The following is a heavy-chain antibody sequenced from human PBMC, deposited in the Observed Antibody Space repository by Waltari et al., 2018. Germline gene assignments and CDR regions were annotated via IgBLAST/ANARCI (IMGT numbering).Heavy chain of an antibody. V-gene: IGHV3-20*04. CDR3: ARDRRGYYDILTGYYMVSWFDP. CDR1: GFTFDDYG. CDR2: MNWNGGST. D-gene: IGHD3-9*01. J-gene: IGHJ5*02. Sequence: EVQLVESGGGVVRPGGSLRLSCAASGFTFDDYGMSWVRQAPGKGLEWVSGMNWNGGSTGYADSGKGRFTISRDNAKNSLYLQMNSLRAEDTALYYCARDRRGYYDILTGYYMVSWFDPWGQGTLVTVSS.